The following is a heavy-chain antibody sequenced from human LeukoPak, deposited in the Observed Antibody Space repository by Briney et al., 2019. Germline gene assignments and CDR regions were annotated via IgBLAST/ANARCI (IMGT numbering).Heavy chain of an antibody. Sequence: SETLSLTCTVSGGSISSYYWSWIRQPPGKGLEWIGYIYYSGSTNYNPSLKSRVTISVDTSKSQFSLKLSSVTAADTAVYYWGRKYIEAAGKYIWFDPWGQGTLVTVSS. V-gene: IGHV4-59*01. CDR1: GGSISSYY. D-gene: IGHD6-13*01. CDR2: IYYSGST. CDR3: GRKYIEAAGKYIWFDP. J-gene: IGHJ5*02.